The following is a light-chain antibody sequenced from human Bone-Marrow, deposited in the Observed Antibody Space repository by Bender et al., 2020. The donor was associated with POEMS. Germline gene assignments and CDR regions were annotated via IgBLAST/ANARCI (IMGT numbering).Light chain of an antibody. Sequence: QSVLTQPPSASGTPGQRVTISCSGGSSNIGAHAVNWYQHLPGPAPKLLIYSSHRRPSEVPDRFSGSRPGTSASLAISGLQSEEEADYYCAVWDDSLNGWVFGGGTKLTVL. CDR2: SSH. CDR1: SSNIGAHA. V-gene: IGLV1-44*01. CDR3: AVWDDSLNGWV. J-gene: IGLJ3*02.